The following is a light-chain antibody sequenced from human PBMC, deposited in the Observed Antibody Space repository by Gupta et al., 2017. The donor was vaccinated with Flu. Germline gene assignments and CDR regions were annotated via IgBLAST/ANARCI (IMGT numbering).Light chain of an antibody. CDR1: KLGDKY. CDR3: QAWDSSTVI. Sequence: SYELTQPPSVSVSPGQTASITCPGDKLGDKYISWYQQKPGQSPVLVIYQDSKRPSGIPERFSGSNSGNAATLTISGTQAMDEADYYCQAWDSSTVIFGGGTKLTVL. CDR2: QDS. V-gene: IGLV3-1*01. J-gene: IGLJ2*01.